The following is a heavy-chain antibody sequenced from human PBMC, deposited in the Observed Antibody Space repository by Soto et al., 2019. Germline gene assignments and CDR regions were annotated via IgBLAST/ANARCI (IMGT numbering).Heavy chain of an antibody. V-gene: IGHV3-48*03. CDR1: GFTFSSYE. D-gene: IGHD2-15*01. CDR3: ARLGMLLDFDD. Sequence: GGSLRLSCAASGFTFSSYEMNWVRQAPGKGLEWVSYISSSGSTRYYAGSVKGRFTISRDNAKNSLYLQMNSLRVEDTAVYYWARLGMLLDFDDWGQGTLVPV. CDR2: ISSSGSTR. J-gene: IGHJ4*02.